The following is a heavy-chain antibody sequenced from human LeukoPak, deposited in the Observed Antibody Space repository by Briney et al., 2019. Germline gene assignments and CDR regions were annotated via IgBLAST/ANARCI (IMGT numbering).Heavy chain of an antibody. J-gene: IGHJ5*02. CDR3: AKDFFGVVNGRFDP. V-gene: IGHV3-23*01. CDR1: GFTFSTYA. CDR2: ISGSGGKT. Sequence: PGGSLRLSCAASGFTFSTYAMSWVRQAPGKGLEWVSGISGSGGKTNYAGSVKGRFTISRDNSKNTLYLQMNSLRAEDTAVYYCAKDFFGVVNGRFDPWGQGTLVTVSS. D-gene: IGHD3-3*01.